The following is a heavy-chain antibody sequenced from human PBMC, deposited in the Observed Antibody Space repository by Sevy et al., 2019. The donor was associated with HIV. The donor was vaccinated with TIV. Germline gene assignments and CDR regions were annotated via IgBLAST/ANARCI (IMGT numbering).Heavy chain of an antibody. CDR1: GFTVSSNY. D-gene: IGHD3-3*01. CDR2: IYSGGTT. CDR3: AREREFTIFGVLIEYGMDV. Sequence: GGSLRLSCAASGFTVSSNYMSWVRQAPGKGLEWVSVIYSGGTTYYADSVKCRFTISRDNSKNTLYLQMNNLRAEDTAVYYCAREREFTIFGVLIEYGMDVWGQGTTVTVSS. V-gene: IGHV3-53*01. J-gene: IGHJ6*02.